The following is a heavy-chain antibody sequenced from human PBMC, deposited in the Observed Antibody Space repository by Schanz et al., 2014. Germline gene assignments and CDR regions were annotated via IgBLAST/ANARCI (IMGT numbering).Heavy chain of an antibody. Sequence: EVQLAESGGGLVQPGGSLRLSCAASGFTFSSHWMHWVRQAPGKGLVWVSRINGDGSNTNYADSVKGRFTISRDNAKNSLFLQMNSLRAEDTAVYYCLAPDYGMDVWGQGTTVTVSS. CDR2: INGDGSNT. J-gene: IGHJ6*02. V-gene: IGHV3-74*02. CDR3: LAPDYGMDV. CDR1: GFTFSSHW.